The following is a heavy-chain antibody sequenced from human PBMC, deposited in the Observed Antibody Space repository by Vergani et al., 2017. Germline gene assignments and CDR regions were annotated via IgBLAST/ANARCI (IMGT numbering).Heavy chain of an antibody. CDR2: IKQDGSQR. CDR3: AKQYFVSGNYLFDY. CDR1: GFTFSDSW. V-gene: IGHV3-7*01. D-gene: IGHD3-10*01. J-gene: IGHJ4*02. Sequence: EVQLVESGGHLVQPGGSLTLSCAASGFTFSDSWMTWVRQTPGKGLEWLACIKQDGSQRYYADSVKGRFTISRDNVENSLYLQMNSLRVEDTAIYYCAKQYFVSGNYLFDYWGQGTLVTVSS.